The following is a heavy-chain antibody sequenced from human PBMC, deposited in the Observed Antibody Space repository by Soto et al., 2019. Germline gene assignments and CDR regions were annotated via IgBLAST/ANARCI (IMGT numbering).Heavy chain of an antibody. CDR1: GITLSNAW. J-gene: IGHJ3*02. V-gene: IGHV3-15*01. CDR3: TSTRPGTNVFDI. CDR2: IRSKGDGGAT. Sequence: EVQLAESGGGLVEPGGSLRLSCAGSGITLSNAWMNWVRQAAGKGLEWVGRIRSKGDGGATEYAAPVKGRFTFSRDDSENTLFLQMSALKPEDTGVYFCTSTRPGTNVFDIWGLGTMVIVSS. D-gene: IGHD1-1*01.